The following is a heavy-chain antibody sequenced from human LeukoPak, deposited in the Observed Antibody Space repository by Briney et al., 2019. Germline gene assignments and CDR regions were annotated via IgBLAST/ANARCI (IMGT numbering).Heavy chain of an antibody. J-gene: IGHJ1*01. V-gene: IGHV4-4*02. Sequence: SGTLSLTCAVSGGSISSDNWWSWVRQPPGKGLEWIGEIYHSGSTNYNPSLQSRVTISVDKSNNHFSLRLTSVTAADTAVYYCATNGWYCLDHWGQGALVTVSS. CDR3: ATNGWYCLDH. D-gene: IGHD6-19*01. CDR2: IYHSGST. CDR1: GGSISSDNW.